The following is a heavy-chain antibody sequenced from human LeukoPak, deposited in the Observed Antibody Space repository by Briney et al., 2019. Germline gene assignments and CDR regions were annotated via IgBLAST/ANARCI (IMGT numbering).Heavy chain of an antibody. CDR2: INPNSGNK. CDR1: GYNFSSYD. V-gene: IGHV1-8*01. J-gene: IGHJ4*02. CDR3: ARCSVGLRKRNDF. D-gene: IGHD2-15*01. Sequence: ASVKVSCKTSGYNFSSYDINWVRQATGQVLEWIGWINPNSGNKGYAQKFQGRVDMTRDTSITTAYMELSRLTSEDTAVYFCARCSVGLRKRNDFWGQGTLVTVSS.